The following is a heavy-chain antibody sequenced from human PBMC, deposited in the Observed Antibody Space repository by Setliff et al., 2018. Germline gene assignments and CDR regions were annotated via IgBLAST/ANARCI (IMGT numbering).Heavy chain of an antibody. CDR1: GYTFTSYY. CDR2: INTGGGSA. J-gene: IGHJ4*02. D-gene: IGHD3-22*01. CDR3: ARINFYVSSGYYYAPDH. Sequence: ASVKVSCKASGYTFTSYYMYWVRQAPGQGLEWMGTINTGGGSASLVDQFQGRVTVTTDTSTSTSYMELKGLASDDTAVYYCARINFYVSSGYYYAPDHWGQGTLVTVSS. V-gene: IGHV1-46*01.